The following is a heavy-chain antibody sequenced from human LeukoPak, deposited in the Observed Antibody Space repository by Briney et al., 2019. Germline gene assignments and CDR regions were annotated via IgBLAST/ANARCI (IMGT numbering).Heavy chain of an antibody. CDR1: GYTLTELS. CDR2: FDPEDGET. Sequence: GASVKVSFKVSGYTLTELSMHWVRQAPGKGLEWMGGFDPEDGETIYTQKFQGRVTMTEDTSTDTAYMELSSLRSEDTAVYYCATGARGPDPFDYWGQGTLVTVSS. V-gene: IGHV1-24*01. J-gene: IGHJ4*02. CDR3: ATGARGPDPFDY.